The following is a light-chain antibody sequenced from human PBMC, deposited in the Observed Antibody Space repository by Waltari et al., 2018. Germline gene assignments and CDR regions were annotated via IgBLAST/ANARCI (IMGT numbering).Light chain of an antibody. CDR3: QQYYSTPYT. J-gene: IGKJ2*01. CDR2: WAS. CDR1: QRILYSSNNKNY. Sequence: DIVMTQSPDSLAVSLGESAPITCTSNQRILYSSNNKNYLAWYQQKPGQPPKLLIYWASTRESGVPDRFSGSGSGTDFTLTISSLQAEDVAVYYCQQYYSTPYTFGQGTKLEIK. V-gene: IGKV4-1*01.